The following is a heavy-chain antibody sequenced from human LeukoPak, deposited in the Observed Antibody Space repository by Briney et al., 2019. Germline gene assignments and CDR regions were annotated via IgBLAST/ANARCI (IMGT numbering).Heavy chain of an antibody. CDR1: GFTFRAYA. V-gene: IGHV3-23*01. J-gene: IGHJ4*02. CDR2: TNSRGLST. CDR3: AKDQSHYASGSFYYFDS. D-gene: IGHD3-10*01. Sequence: PGGSLRLSCEVSGFTFRAYAMAWVRQAPGKGLEWVSATNSRGLSTYYAASVKGRFTISRDNSRNTLFLQMNSLRAEDTAVYYCAKDQSHYASGSFYYFDSWGQGTLVTVSS.